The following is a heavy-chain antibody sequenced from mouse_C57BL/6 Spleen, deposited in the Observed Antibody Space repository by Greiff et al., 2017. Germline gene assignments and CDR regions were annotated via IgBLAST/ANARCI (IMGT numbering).Heavy chain of an antibody. CDR1: GYAFSSYW. V-gene: IGHV1-80*01. CDR2: IYPGDGDT. Sequence: VQLQQSGAELVKPGASVKISCKASGYAFSSYWMNWVQQRPGKGLEWIGQIYPGDGDTNYNGKFKGKATLTADKSSSTAYMQLSSLTSEDSAVYFCARWSTTVPFDYWGQGTTLTVSS. CDR3: ARWSTTVPFDY. D-gene: IGHD1-1*01. J-gene: IGHJ2*01.